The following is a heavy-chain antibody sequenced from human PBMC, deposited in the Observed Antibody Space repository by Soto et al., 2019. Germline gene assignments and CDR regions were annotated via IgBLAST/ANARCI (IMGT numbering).Heavy chain of an antibody. CDR3: ARGTCSGGSCYGRGAYTRNFRSRYYGMEV. Sequence: SETLSLTCAVYGGSFSGYYWSWIRQPPGKGLEWIGEINHSGSTNYNPSLKSRVTISVDTSKNQFSLKLSSVTAADTAVYYCARGTCSGGSCYGRGAYTRNFRSRYYGMEVWGQGPTVTVSS. D-gene: IGHD2-15*01. V-gene: IGHV4-34*01. CDR1: GGSFSGYY. CDR2: INHSGST. J-gene: IGHJ6*02.